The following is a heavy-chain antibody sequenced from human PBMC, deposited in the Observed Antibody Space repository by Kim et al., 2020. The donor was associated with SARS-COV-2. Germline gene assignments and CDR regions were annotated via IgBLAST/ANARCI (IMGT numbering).Heavy chain of an antibody. CDR1: EGTFSSYA. CDR2: IIPIFGTA. D-gene: IGHD1-7*01. Sequence: SVKVSCKASEGTFSSYAISWVRQAPGQGLEWMGGIIPIFGTANYAQKFQGRVTITADESTSTAYMELSSLRSEDMAVYYCAREGRITGTWTAYYYYYGMDVWGQGTTVTVSS. J-gene: IGHJ6*02. CDR3: AREGRITGTWTAYYYYYGMDV. V-gene: IGHV1-69*13.